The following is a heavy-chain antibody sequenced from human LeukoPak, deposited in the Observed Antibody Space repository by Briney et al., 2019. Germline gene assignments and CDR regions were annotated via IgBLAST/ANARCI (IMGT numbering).Heavy chain of an antibody. Sequence: GGSLRLSCTASGFTFSSYWMHWVRQAPGKGLVWVSRIKSDGNTNYADSVKGRFTISRDNAKNTVSLQMNSLRAEDTGVYYCARAPSESGGYYPEYFRHWGQGTLVTVSS. CDR3: ARAPSESGGYYPEYFRH. CDR2: IKSDGNT. D-gene: IGHD3-22*01. CDR1: GFTFSSYW. J-gene: IGHJ1*01. V-gene: IGHV3-74*01.